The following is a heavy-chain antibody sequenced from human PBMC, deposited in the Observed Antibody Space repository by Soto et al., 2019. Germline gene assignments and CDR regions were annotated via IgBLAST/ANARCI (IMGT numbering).Heavy chain of an antibody. D-gene: IGHD1-20*01. J-gene: IGHJ4*02. CDR2: ITISSSHI. CDR1: GFTFNSYT. V-gene: IGHV3-21*04. CDR3: ARGPSLTGTYYFDY. Sequence: PGGSLRLSCAASGFTFNSYTMNWVRQAPGKGLEWVSSITISSSHIFYADPVKGRLTISRDNIKNTLYLQMNSLRAEDTAVYYCARGPSLTGTYYFDYWGQGTLVTVSS.